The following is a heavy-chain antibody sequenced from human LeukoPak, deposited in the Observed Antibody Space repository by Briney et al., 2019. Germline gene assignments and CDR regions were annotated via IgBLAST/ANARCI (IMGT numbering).Heavy chain of an antibody. CDR3: ARLGYYDSSGYITFDY. CDR1: GGSISSYY. V-gene: IGHV4-59*08. CDR2: IYHSGST. Sequence: PSETLSLTCTVSGGSISSYYWSWIRQSPGKGLEWIGYIYHSGSTNYNPSLKSRVTISVDTSKNQFSLKLSSVTAADTAVYYCARLGYYDSSGYITFDYWGQGTLVTVSS. J-gene: IGHJ4*02. D-gene: IGHD3-22*01.